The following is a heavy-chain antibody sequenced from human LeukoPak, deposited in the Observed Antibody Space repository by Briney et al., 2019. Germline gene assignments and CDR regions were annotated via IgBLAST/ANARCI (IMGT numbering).Heavy chain of an antibody. D-gene: IGHD3-22*01. CDR1: GGSISSSSYY. Sequence: SETLSLTCTVSGGSISSSSYYWGWIRQPPGKGLEWIGSIYYSGSTYYNPSLKSRVTISVDTSKNQFSLNLSSVTAADTAVYYCARRPLLPDYCDSSGYYYWYFDLWGRGTLVTVSS. J-gene: IGHJ2*01. V-gene: IGHV4-39*01. CDR2: IYYSGST. CDR3: ARRPLLPDYCDSSGYYYWYFDL.